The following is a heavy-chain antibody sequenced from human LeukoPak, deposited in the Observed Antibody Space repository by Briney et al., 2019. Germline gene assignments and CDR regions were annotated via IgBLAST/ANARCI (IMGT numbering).Heavy chain of an antibody. CDR1: GFIFTNYA. Sequence: GGSLRLSCAASGFIFTNYAMAWVRQTPGKGLEWVSTIHNSGGDYSTYYADSVRGRFTVSRDNSDNTLFLQMYNLRAEDTAIYYCATHQARGSHSKFDYWGQGTLVTVSS. CDR2: IHNSGGDYST. J-gene: IGHJ4*02. CDR3: ATHQARGSHSKFDY. V-gene: IGHV3-23*01. D-gene: IGHD1-26*01.